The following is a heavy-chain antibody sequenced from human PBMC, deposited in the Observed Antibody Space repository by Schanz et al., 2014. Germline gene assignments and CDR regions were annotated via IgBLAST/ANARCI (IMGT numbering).Heavy chain of an antibody. CDR1: GGSIRSGTYY. D-gene: IGHD1-1*01. J-gene: IGHJ2*01. Sequence: QVQLQESGPGLVKPSQTLSLTCTVSGGSIRSGTYYWSWIRQPAGKALEWVGRVFPNGITNYNPSRKRRVTISLDTPKNRFSRTLTSLTAADTAVYYCARDTTWRLDLWGRGTLVTVSS. CDR3: ARDTTWRLDL. V-gene: IGHV4-61*02. CDR2: VFPNGIT.